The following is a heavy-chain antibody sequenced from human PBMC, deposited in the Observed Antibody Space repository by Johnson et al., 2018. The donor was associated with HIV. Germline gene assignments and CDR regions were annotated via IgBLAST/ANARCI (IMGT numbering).Heavy chain of an antibody. CDR3: AKAGNGDAFDI. D-gene: IGHD4-23*01. CDR1: GFTFSSYA. V-gene: IGHV3-30*04. Sequence: QVQLVESGGGVVQPGRSLRLSCAASGFTFSSYAMHWVRQAPGKGLEWVAVIWYDGSNKYYADSVKGRFTISRDNSKNTLYLQMNSLRAEDTAVYYCAKAGNGDAFDIWGQGTMVTVSS. J-gene: IGHJ3*02. CDR2: IWYDGSNK.